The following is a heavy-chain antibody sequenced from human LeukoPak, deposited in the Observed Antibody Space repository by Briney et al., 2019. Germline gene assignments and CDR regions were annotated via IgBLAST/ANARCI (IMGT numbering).Heavy chain of an antibody. CDR3: ARSTDYYDSSGYHWGSFDY. D-gene: IGHD3-22*01. V-gene: IGHV4-59*01. Sequence: SETLSLTCTVSGGSISSYYWSWIRQPPGKGLEWIGYIYYSGSTNYNPSLKSRVTISVDTSKNQFSLKLSSVTAADTAVYYCARSTDYYDSSGYHWGSFDYWGQGTLVTVSS. CDR1: GGSISSYY. CDR2: IYYSGST. J-gene: IGHJ4*02.